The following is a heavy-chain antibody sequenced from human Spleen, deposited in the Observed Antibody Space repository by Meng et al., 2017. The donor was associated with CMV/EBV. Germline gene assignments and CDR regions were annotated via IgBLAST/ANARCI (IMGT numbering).Heavy chain of an antibody. J-gene: IGHJ4*02. CDR2: ISSSSSYI. CDR1: GFTFSNYW. D-gene: IGHD2-2*01. V-gene: IGHV3-21*01. Sequence: GESLKISCAGSGFTFSNYWMSWVRQAPGKGLEWVSSISSSSSYIYYADSVKGRFTISRDNAKNSLYLQMNSLRAEDTAVYYCARDRCSSTSCPYRDYWGQGTLVTVSS. CDR3: ARDRCSSTSCPYRDY.